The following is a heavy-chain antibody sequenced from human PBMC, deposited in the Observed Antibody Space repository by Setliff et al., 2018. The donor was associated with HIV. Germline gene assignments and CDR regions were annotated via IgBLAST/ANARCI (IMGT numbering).Heavy chain of an antibody. Sequence: GESLKISCAASGFTFSSYAMSWVRQAPGKGLEWVSSVYGGGDGTYYADSVKGRFTISRDNSRNTLFLQMNNLRPEDTATYYCVRDPIEGSPDYFDYWGQGALVTVSS. CDR2: VYGGGDGT. J-gene: IGHJ4*02. CDR3: VRDPIEGSPDYFDY. V-gene: IGHV3-23*01. D-gene: IGHD1-26*01. CDR1: GFTFSSYA.